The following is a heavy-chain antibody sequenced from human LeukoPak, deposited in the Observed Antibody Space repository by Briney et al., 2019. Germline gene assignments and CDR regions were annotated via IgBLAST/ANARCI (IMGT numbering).Heavy chain of an antibody. D-gene: IGHD1-14*01. J-gene: IGHJ4*02. CDR1: GGSVSSYY. CDR3: ARHGTISSESYFDY. V-gene: IGHV4-59*08. Sequence: SETLSLTCTVSGGSVSSYYWGWIRQPPGKGLEWIGHIYNSGRTNYNPSLKSRVTGFVDTSKNQVSLRLSSVTAADTAVYYCARHGTISSESYFDYWGQGALVTVSS. CDR2: IYNSGRT.